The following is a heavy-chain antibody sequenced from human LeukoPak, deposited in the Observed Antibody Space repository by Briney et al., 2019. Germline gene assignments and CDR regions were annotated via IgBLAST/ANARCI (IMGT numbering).Heavy chain of an antibody. V-gene: IGHV4-4*07. CDR3: ARDRYCSGGSCWAWFDP. D-gene: IGHD2-15*01. CDR1: GGSISSYY. J-gene: IGHJ5*02. CDR2: IYTSGST. Sequence: ASETLSLTCTVSGGSISSYYWSWIRQPAGKGLGWIGRIYTSGSTNYNPSLKSRVTMSVDTSKNQFSLKLSSVTAADTAVYYCARDRYCSGGSCWAWFDPWGQGTLVTVSS.